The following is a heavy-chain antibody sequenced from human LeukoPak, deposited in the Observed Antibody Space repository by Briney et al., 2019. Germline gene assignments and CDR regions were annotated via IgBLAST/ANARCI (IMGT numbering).Heavy chain of an antibody. V-gene: IGHV1-3*03. CDR2: INAGNGNT. D-gene: IGHD4-23*01. J-gene: IGHJ3*02. CDR1: GYTFTSYA. CDR3: ARARNDYGVKRGGAFDI. Sequence: ASVKVSCKASGYTFTSYAMHWVRQAPGQRLEWMGWINAGNGNTKYSQEFQGRVTITRDTSASTAYMELSSLRSEDMAVYYCARARNDYGVKRGGAFDIWGQGTMVTVSS.